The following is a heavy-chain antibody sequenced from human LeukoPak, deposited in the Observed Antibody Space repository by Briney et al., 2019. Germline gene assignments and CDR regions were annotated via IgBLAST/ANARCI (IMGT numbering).Heavy chain of an antibody. CDR1: GYTFTGNF. CDR3: ARRTDCSGGSCLDY. J-gene: IGHJ4*02. CDR2: INPDSGGA. D-gene: IGHD2-15*01. Sequence: VSVKVSCKASGYTFTGNFMHWVRQAPGQGLEWMGLINPDSGGANYAQNFQGRVTMTRDTSISTVYMELSRLRSDDTAVYYCARRTDCSGGSCLDYWGQGTLITVSS. V-gene: IGHV1-2*06.